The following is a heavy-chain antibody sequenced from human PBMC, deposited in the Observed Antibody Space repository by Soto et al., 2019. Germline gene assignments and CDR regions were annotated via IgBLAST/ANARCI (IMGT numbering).Heavy chain of an antibody. D-gene: IGHD3-3*01. CDR3: ARGSAYDFWSGYRYYYMDV. Sequence: SETLSLTCAVYGGSFSGYYWSWIRQPPGKGLEWIGEINHSGSTNYNPSLKSRATISVDTSKNQFSLKLSSVTAADTAVYYCARGSAYDFWSGYRYYYMDVWGKGTTVTVSS. CDR1: GGSFSGYY. V-gene: IGHV4-34*01. CDR2: INHSGST. J-gene: IGHJ6*03.